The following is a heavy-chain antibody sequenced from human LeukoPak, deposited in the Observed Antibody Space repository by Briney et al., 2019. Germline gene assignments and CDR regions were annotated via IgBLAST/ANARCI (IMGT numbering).Heavy chain of an antibody. Sequence: GGSLSLSCAASGFTFSRNGMTWVRQAPGKGLEWVSGINWNGGSTGYADSVKGRFTISRDNAKNSLYLQMNSLRAEDTALYYCARNFFSLHMDVWGKGTTVSVSS. D-gene: IGHD3-3*01. J-gene: IGHJ6*03. V-gene: IGHV3-20*04. CDR1: GFTFSRNG. CDR2: INWNGGST. CDR3: ARNFFSLHMDV.